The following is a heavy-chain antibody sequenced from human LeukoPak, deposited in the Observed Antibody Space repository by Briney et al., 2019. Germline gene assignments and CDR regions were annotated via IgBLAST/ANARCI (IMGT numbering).Heavy chain of an antibody. CDR1: GFTFSSYS. CDR3: AKEGHKHGIPYFDC. CDR2: ISSSSSTI. D-gene: IGHD2-8*01. J-gene: IGHJ4*02. Sequence: GGSLRLSCAASGFTFSSYSMNWVRQAPGKGLEWVSYISSSSSTIYYADSVKGRFTISRDNSRNTLYLQMNSLRADDTAVYYCAKEGHKHGIPYFDCWGQGALVTVSS. V-gene: IGHV3-48*01.